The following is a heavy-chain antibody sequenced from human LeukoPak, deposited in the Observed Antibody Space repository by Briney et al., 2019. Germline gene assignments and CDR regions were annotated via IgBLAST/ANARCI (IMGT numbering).Heavy chain of an antibody. CDR1: GFTFGDYA. J-gene: IGHJ6*02. CDR3: ARDFNPVYCSGGGCVDVMDV. Sequence: GGSLRLSCTASGFTFGDYAMSWVRQAPGKGLEWVSSISSSSSYIYYADSVKGRFAISRDNAKNSLYLQMNSLRAEDTAAYYCARDFNPVYCSGGGCVDVMDVWGQGTTVTVSS. CDR2: ISSSSSYI. D-gene: IGHD2-15*01. V-gene: IGHV3-21*01.